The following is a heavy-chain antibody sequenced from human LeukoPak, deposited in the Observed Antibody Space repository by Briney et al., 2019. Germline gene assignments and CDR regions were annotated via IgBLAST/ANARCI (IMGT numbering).Heavy chain of an antibody. CDR1: GFTFSSYS. CDR2: ISSSSSYI. J-gene: IGHJ6*03. D-gene: IGHD2-2*01. CDR3: ARVPERNIVVVPVHMDV. Sequence: PGGSLRLSCAASGFTFSSYSMNWVRQAPGKGLEWVSSISSSSSYIYYADSVKGRFTISRDNAKNSLYLQMNSLRAEDTAVYYCARVPERNIVVVPVHMDVWGKGTTVTVSS. V-gene: IGHV3-21*01.